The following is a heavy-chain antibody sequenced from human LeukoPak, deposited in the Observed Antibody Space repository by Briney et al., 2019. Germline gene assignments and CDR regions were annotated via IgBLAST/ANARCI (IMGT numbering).Heavy chain of an antibody. V-gene: IGHV4-59*12. CDR2: IYYSGST. J-gene: IGHJ2*01. Sequence: SETLSLTCTVSGVSISSYYWSWIRQPPGKGLEWIGYIYYSGSTYYNPSLKSRVTISVDTSKNQFSLKLSSVTAADTAVYYCARDREPNWYFDLWGRGTLVTVSS. CDR1: GVSISSYY. CDR3: ARDREPNWYFDL.